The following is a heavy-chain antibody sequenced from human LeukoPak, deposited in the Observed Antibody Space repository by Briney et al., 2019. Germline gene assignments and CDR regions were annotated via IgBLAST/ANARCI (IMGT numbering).Heavy chain of an antibody. CDR1: GFTFSNYW. J-gene: IGHJ3*01. D-gene: IGHD3-22*01. CDR3: ARGWVPSDITLK. Sequence: QPGGSLRLSCAASGFTFSNYWMHWVRQAPGKGLVWVSRINSDGSGTNYADSVKGRFTISRDNARNTVYLQMNSLRAEDTAVYYCARGWVPSDITLKWGQGTMVTVSS. CDR2: INSDGSGT. V-gene: IGHV3-74*01.